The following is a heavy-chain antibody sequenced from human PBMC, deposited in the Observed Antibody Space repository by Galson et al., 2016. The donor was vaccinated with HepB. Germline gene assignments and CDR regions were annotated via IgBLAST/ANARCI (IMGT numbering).Heavy chain of an antibody. Sequence: SETLSLTCAVSGYSISSGYYWGWIRQPPGKGLEWIGSIYHSGSTNHNPSLKSRVTISVDTSKNQFSLKLNSVTAADTAVYYCASGRSNQWLVRVFDYWGQGTLVTVSS. D-gene: IGHD6-19*01. CDR3: ASGRSNQWLVRVFDY. CDR2: IYHSGST. CDR1: GYSISSGYY. V-gene: IGHV4-38-2*01. J-gene: IGHJ4*02.